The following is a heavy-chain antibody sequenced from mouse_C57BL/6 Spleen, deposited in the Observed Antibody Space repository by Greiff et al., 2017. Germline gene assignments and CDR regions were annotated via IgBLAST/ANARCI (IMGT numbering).Heavy chain of an antibody. Sequence: QVHVKQPGAELVRPGSSVKLSCKASGYTFTSYWMHWVKQRPIQGLEWIGNIDPSDSETHYNQKFKDKATLTVDKSSSTAYMQLSSLTSEDSAVYYCARSDDYDGWFAYWGQGTLVTVSA. D-gene: IGHD2-4*01. V-gene: IGHV1-52*01. CDR2: IDPSDSET. CDR1: GYTFTSYW. CDR3: ARSDDYDGWFAY. J-gene: IGHJ3*01.